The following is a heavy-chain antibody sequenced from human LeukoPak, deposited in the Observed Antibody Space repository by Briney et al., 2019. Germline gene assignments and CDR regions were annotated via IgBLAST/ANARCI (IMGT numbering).Heavy chain of an antibody. Sequence: GGSLRLSCVASGLPIADFAMHWVRQAPEKGLEWVSLISGDGVSTFYADSVKGRFSISRDNSKNSLYLEMNSLRTEDAAMYYCAKESGKFDYWGQGTLVAVSS. CDR2: ISGDGVST. CDR1: GLPIADFA. J-gene: IGHJ4*02. V-gene: IGHV3-43*02. CDR3: AKESGKFDY.